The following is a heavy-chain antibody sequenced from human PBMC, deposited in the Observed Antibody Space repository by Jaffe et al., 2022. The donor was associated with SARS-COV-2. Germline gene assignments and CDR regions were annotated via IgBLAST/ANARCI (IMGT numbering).Heavy chain of an antibody. V-gene: IGHV3-49*03. D-gene: IGHD4-4*01. CDR1: GFTFGDYS. CDR2: IRSKAYGGTT. J-gene: IGHJ4*02. CDR3: TRTTMVTPEDY. Sequence: EVQLVESGGGLVQPGRSLRLSCTGSGFTFGDYSMSWFRQAPGKGLEWVGFIRSKAYGGTTEYAASVKGRFTISRDDSKSIAYLQMNSLKTEDTAVYYCTRTTMVTPEDYWGQGTQVTVSS.